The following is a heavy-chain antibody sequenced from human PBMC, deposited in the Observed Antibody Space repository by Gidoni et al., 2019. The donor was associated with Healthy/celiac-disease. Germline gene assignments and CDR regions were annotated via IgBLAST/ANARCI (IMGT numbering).Heavy chain of an antibody. CDR3: ARDEIMVRGVIEWYYYYGMDV. Sequence: EVQLVESGGGLVKPGGSLRLSCAACGFTFSSYSMNGVRQAPGKGLEWVSAISSSSSYIYYADSWTGRFTISRDNATNSLYLQMNSLRAEDTAVYYCARDEIMVRGVIEWYYYYGMDVWGQGTTVTVSS. V-gene: IGHV3-21*01. CDR1: GFTFSSYS. CDR2: ISSSSSYI. J-gene: IGHJ6*02. D-gene: IGHD3-10*01.